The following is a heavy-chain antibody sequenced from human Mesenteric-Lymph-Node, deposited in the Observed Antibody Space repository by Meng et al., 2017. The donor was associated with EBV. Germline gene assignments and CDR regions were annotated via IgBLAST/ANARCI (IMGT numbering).Heavy chain of an antibody. V-gene: IGHV3-21*01. D-gene: IGHD5-12*01. Sequence: EVQLVESGGXLVKPGGFXRLSCAASGFTFSTYGMNWVRQAPGKGLEWVSYISSSSSYIYYADSVKGRFTISRDNAKSSLYLQMNTLRAEDTAVYYCARGGYSGYGFDYWGQGTLVTISS. CDR1: GFTFSTYG. J-gene: IGHJ4*02. CDR3: ARGGYSGYGFDY. CDR2: ISSSSSYI.